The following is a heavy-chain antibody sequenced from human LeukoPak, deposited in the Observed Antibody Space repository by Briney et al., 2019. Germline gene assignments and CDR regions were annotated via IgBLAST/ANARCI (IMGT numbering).Heavy chain of an antibody. Sequence: SETLSLSCTVSGGSIRGYYWSWIRQPPGGGLEWGWYIYYSGSTNYNPSLKSRVTISVDTSKNQFSLKLSSVTAADTAVYYCARGCSAGTPHNWFDPWGQGTLVTVSS. J-gene: IGHJ5*02. D-gene: IGHD6-13*01. CDR2: IYYSGST. CDR1: GGSIRGYY. V-gene: IGHV4-59*01. CDR3: ARGCSAGTPHNWFDP.